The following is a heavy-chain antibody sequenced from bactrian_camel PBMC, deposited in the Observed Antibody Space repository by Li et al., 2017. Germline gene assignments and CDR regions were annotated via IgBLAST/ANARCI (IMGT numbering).Heavy chain of an antibody. Sequence: HVQLVESGGGSVQAGGSLRLSCTASGSAFSASCMGWFRQAPGKERGAVASISTDGGYTDYAGSVGGRFTISRDNAKNPLHLQMDSLKPEDTAMYYCAAGSRLCSLTTVDPAFGYWGQGTQVTVS. D-gene: IGHD5*01. CDR2: ISTDGGYT. CDR3: AAGSRLCSLTTVDPAFGY. CDR1: GSAFSASC. V-gene: IGHV3S54*01. J-gene: IGHJ6*01.